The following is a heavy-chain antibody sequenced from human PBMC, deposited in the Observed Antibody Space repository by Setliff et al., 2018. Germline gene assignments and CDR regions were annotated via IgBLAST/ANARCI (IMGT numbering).Heavy chain of an antibody. CDR2: IYSSGST. CDR3: ARESRYYYDNLGTLDY. Sequence: LSLTCTVSGGSISSGDYYWSWIRQPPGKGLEWIGYIYSSGSTYYNPSLKSRVSLSVDTSKNQFSLKLSSVTAADTAVYYCARESRYYYDNLGTLDYWGQGTLVTVSS. V-gene: IGHV4-30-4*08. J-gene: IGHJ4*02. D-gene: IGHD3-22*01. CDR1: GGSISSGDYY.